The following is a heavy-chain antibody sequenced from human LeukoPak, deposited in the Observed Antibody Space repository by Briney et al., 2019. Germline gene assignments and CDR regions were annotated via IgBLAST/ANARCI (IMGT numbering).Heavy chain of an antibody. CDR1: GFTFSSYG. J-gene: IGHJ4*02. Sequence: PGRSLRLSCAASGFTFSSYGMHWVRQAPGKGLEWVAVISYDGSNKYYADSVKGRFTISRDNSKNTLYLQMNSLRAEDTAVYYCARDRHSSVDYWGQGTLVTVSS. CDR2: ISYDGSNK. D-gene: IGHD3-22*01. CDR3: ARDRHSSVDY. V-gene: IGHV3-30*03.